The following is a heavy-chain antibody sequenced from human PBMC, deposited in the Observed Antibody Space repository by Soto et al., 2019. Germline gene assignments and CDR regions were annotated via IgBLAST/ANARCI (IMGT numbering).Heavy chain of an antibody. V-gene: IGHV4-31*03. CDR3: ARVRENYFDS. J-gene: IGHJ4*02. Sequence: QMQLQESGPGLVSPSQTLSLTCTVSGGSISSDGDYYRWSWIRQHPGKGLEWIGYSYDSGSPYYHPSLESRVTVSVDTSKNQFSLKLSSLTAAATAVYYCARVRENYFDSWGQGILVTVSS. CDR1: GGSISSDGDYYR. CDR2: SYDSGSP.